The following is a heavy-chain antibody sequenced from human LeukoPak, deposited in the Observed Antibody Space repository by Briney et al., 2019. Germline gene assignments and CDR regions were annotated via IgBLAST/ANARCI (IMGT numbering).Heavy chain of an antibody. CDR3: ARDHLNDYGGNFRAFDI. Sequence: SETLSLTCAVSGGSISSNNWWSWVRQPPGKGLEWIGEIYHSGRTNYNPPLKSRVTISVDKSRNQFSLKLSSVTAADTAVYYCARDHLNDYGGNFRAFDIWGQGTMVTVSS. D-gene: IGHD4-23*01. CDR1: GGSISSNNW. J-gene: IGHJ3*02. V-gene: IGHV4-4*02. CDR2: IYHSGRT.